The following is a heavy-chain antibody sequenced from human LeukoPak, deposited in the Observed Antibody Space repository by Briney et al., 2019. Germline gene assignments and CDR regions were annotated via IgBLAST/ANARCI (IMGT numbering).Heavy chain of an antibody. CDR3: AKGFCSGTSCDYYFDY. J-gene: IGHJ4*02. V-gene: IGHV3-23*01. CDR2: ISGSDDGT. Sequence: GGSLRLPCAASGFTFSTYAMSWVRQIPGKGLEWVSAISGSDDGTYYADSVKGRFTISRDNSRNTLYLQMNSLRAEDTAVYYCAKGFCSGTSCDYYFDYWGQGTLVTVSS. CDR1: GFTFSTYA. D-gene: IGHD2-2*01.